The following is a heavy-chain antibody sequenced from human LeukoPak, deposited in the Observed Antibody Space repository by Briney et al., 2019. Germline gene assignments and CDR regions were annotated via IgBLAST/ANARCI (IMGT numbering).Heavy chain of an antibody. Sequence: GGSLRLSCAASGFTFSSYWMHWVRQAPGKGLVWVSRINSDGSSTSYADSVKGRFTISRDNAKNTLYLQMNSLRAEETAVYYCARANYYGSGRAAFDIWGQGTMVTVSS. D-gene: IGHD3-10*01. J-gene: IGHJ3*02. V-gene: IGHV3-74*01. CDR3: ARANYYGSGRAAFDI. CDR2: INSDGSST. CDR1: GFTFSSYW.